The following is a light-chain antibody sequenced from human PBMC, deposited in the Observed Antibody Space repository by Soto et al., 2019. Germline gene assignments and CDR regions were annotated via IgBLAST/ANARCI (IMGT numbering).Light chain of an antibody. CDR1: QTICSN. CDR3: QQYQNLWT. CDR2: RAS. J-gene: IGKJ1*01. V-gene: IGKV3-15*01. Sequence: IQMTQSPATLSVSPGERATLSCRASQTICSNVAWYQQRPGQAPRLLIYRASARATGIPARFSGSGSGTEFTLTIGSLQSEDSAVYYCQQYQNLWTFGQGTKVDIK.